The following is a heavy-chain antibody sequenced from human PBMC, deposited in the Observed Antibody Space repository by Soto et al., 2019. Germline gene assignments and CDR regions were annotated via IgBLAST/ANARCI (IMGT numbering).Heavy chain of an antibody. CDR3: ARDTNSLDP. J-gene: IGHJ5*02. Sequence: SETLSLTCSFSTYSISSGFFCGWIRQPPGKGLEWIGSIFHTGDTYYNPSLKSRITMSVDTSRNQFSLKLTSLTAADTAVYYCARDTNSLDPWGQGTLVTVSS. D-gene: IGHD1-1*01. V-gene: IGHV4-38-2*02. CDR2: IFHTGDT. CDR1: TYSISSGFF.